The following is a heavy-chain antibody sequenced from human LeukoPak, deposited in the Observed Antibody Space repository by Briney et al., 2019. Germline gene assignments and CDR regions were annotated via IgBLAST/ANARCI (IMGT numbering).Heavy chain of an antibody. Sequence: GGSLRLSCAASGFRFSTYAMSWVRQAPGKGLEWVANIKQDGSEKYYVDSVKGRFTISRDSAKNSLYLQMNSLRAEDTAVYYCARDRVAAAGTNWFDPWGQGTLVTVSS. CDR2: IKQDGSEK. D-gene: IGHD6-13*01. CDR1: GFRFSTYA. J-gene: IGHJ5*02. V-gene: IGHV3-7*03. CDR3: ARDRVAAAGTNWFDP.